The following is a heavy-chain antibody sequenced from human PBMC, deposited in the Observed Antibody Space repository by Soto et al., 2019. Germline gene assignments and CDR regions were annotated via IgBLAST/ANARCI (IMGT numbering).Heavy chain of an antibody. D-gene: IGHD2-2*01. CDR2: IYYSGST. V-gene: IGHV4-31*03. CDR3: AREGREYCSSTSCLYYYYYYMDV. CDR1: GGSISSGGYY. Sequence: QVQLQESGPGLVKPSQTLSHTCTVSGGSISSGGYYWSWIRQHPGKGLEWIGYIYYSGSTYYNPSLKSRFTISVDTSKNQFSLKLSSVTAADTAVYYCAREGREYCSSTSCLYYYYYYMDVWGKGTTVTVSS. J-gene: IGHJ6*03.